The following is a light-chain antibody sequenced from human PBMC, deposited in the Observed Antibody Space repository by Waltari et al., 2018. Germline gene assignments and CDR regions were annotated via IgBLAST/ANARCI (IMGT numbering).Light chain of an antibody. CDR3: SSYTTSSAPGV. Sequence: QSALTQPASVSGSPGQSITISCSGTDSDVGAYDFVSWYQQHPGKAPHPIIYEVSNRPSGFSNRFSASKSGNTASLTISGLQAEDEADYYCSSYTTSSAPGVFGTGTRVTVL. CDR1: DSDVGAYDF. J-gene: IGLJ1*01. CDR2: EVS. V-gene: IGLV2-14*01.